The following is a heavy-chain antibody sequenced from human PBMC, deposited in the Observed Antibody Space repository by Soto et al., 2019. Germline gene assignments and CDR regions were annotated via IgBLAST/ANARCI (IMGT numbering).Heavy chain of an antibody. CDR3: ASNLYSSSWYALGY. D-gene: IGHD6-13*01. CDR2: IYYSGST. V-gene: IGHV4-59*01. J-gene: IGHJ4*01. Sequence: PSETLSLTCTVSGGSISSYYWSWIRQPPGKGLEWIGYIYYSGSTNYNPSLKSRVTISVDTSKNQFSLKLSSVTAADTAVYYCASNLYSSSWYALGYWGHGTLVTVSS. CDR1: GGSISSYY.